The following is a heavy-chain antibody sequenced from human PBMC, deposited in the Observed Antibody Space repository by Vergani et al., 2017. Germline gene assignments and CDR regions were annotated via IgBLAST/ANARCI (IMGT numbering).Heavy chain of an antibody. J-gene: IGHJ4*02. CDR1: GFTFSSYA. V-gene: IGHV3-23*01. Sequence: EVQLLESGGGLVQPGGSLRLSCAASGFTFSSYAMSWVRQAPGKGLEWVSGISGSGGSTYYADSVKGRFTISRDNSKNTLYLQMNSLRAEDTAVYYCARTRYCTSTSCYPDYWGQGTLVTVSS. D-gene: IGHD2-2*01. CDR2: ISGSGGST. CDR3: ARTRYCTSTSCYPDY.